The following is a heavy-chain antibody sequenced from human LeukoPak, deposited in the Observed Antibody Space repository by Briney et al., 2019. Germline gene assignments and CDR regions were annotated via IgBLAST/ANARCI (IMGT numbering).Heavy chain of an antibody. CDR1: GGTFSSYA. J-gene: IGHJ5*02. Sequence: SVKVSCKASGGTFSSYAISWVRQAPGQGLEWMGGIIPIFGTANYAQKFQGRVTITADKSTSTAYMELSSLRSEDTAVYYCARLGCSSTSCPNWFDPWGQGTLVTVSS. V-gene: IGHV1-69*06. CDR2: IIPIFGTA. D-gene: IGHD2-2*01. CDR3: ARLGCSSTSCPNWFDP.